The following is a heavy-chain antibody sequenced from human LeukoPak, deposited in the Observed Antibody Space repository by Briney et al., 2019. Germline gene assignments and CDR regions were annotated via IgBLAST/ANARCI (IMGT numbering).Heavy chain of an antibody. D-gene: IGHD6-6*01. J-gene: IGHJ4*02. Sequence: ASVKVSCKASGYTFTDYYMHWVRQAPGQGLEWMGWINPNSCGTNFAQKFQGRVAMTRDTSISTAYMELGSLRSDDPAVYYCARARWQLVPYFDSWGQGTLVTVSS. CDR2: INPNSCGT. CDR3: ARARWQLVPYFDS. CDR1: GYTFTDYY. V-gene: IGHV1-2*02.